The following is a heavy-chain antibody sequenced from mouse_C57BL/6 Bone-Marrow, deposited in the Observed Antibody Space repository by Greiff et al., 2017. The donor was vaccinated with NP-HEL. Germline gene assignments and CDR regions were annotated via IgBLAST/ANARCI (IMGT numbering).Heavy chain of an antibody. D-gene: IGHD1-1*01. CDR3: ARKDLLRSRMDY. CDR1: GYTFTSYW. CDR2: IYPSDSET. V-gene: IGHV1-61*01. J-gene: IGHJ4*01. Sequence: QVQLKQPGAELVRPGSSVKLSCKASGYTFTSYWMDWVKQRPGQGLEWIGNIYPSDSETHYNQKFKDKATLTVDKSSSTAYIQLSSLTSEDSAVYYCARKDLLRSRMDYWGQGTSVTVSS.